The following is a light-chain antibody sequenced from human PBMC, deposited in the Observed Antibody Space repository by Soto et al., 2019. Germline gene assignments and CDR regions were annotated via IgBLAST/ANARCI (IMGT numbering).Light chain of an antibody. Sequence: EIVLTQSPGTLSLSPGERATLSCRASQSVSSSYLAWYQQKPGQAPRLLIYGASARAIGIPDRFSGSGSGTDFTLTISSLQSEDFAVYYCQQYEKWPPSITFGQGTRLEIK. V-gene: IGKV3-20*01. CDR1: QSVSSSY. CDR2: GAS. CDR3: QQYEKWPPSIT. J-gene: IGKJ5*01.